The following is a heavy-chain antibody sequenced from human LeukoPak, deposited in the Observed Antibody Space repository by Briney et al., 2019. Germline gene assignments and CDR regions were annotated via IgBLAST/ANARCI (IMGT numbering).Heavy chain of an antibody. CDR3: ARDIVVVPADPFNGMDV. J-gene: IGHJ6*02. V-gene: IGHV6-1*01. Sequence: SQTLSVTCAISGDSVSSNSAAWNWIRQSPSRGLEWLGRTYYRSKWYNDYAVSVKSRITINPDTSKNQFSLQLNSVTPEDTAVYYCARDIVVVPADPFNGMDVWGQGTTVTVSS. CDR2: TYYRSKWYN. D-gene: IGHD2-2*01. CDR1: GDSVSSNSAA.